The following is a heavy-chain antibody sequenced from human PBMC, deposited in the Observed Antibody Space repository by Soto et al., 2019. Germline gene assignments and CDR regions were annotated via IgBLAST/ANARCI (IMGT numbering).Heavy chain of an antibody. D-gene: IGHD6-13*01. V-gene: IGHV4-59*01. Sequence: SETLSLTCTVSGGSISSYYWSWIRQSPGKGLEWIGYIHYSGSTKSNPSLKSRVTISVDTSRNQVSLKLSSVTAADSAVYFCARRCCGSWSWSLSVWGHGTPVTVSS. CDR2: IHYSGST. CDR1: GGSISSYY. J-gene: IGHJ4*01. CDR3: ARRCCGSWSWSLSV.